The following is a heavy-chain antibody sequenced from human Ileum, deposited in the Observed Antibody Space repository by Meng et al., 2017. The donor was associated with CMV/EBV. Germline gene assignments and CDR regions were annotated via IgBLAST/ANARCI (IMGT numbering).Heavy chain of an antibody. V-gene: IGHV4-30-4*08. CDR1: GDYY. D-gene: IGHD3-22*01. J-gene: IGHJ5*02. Sequence: GDYYWNWVRQSPGKGLEWIGHIHSSGNTNYSPSLKSRLTISLDASKNQFSLNLSSVTAADSAVYYCARDGGGYYDKKGSYYFWFDPWGQGTLVTVSS. CDR3: ARDGGGYYDKKGSYYFWFDP. CDR2: IHSSGNT.